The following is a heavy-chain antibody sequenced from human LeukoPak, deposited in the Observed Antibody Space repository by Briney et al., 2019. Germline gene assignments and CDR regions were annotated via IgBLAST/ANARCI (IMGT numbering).Heavy chain of an antibody. V-gene: IGHV1-8*01. CDR2: MNPNSGNT. CDR3: ASRPEYYYDSSGYPPEVAFDI. Sequence: ASVKVSCKASGYTFTSYDINWVRQATGQGLEWMGWMNPNSGNTGYAQKFQGRVTMTRNTSISTAYMELSSLRSEDTAVYYCASRPEYYYDSSGYPPEVAFDIWGQGTMVTVSS. CDR1: GYTFTSYD. J-gene: IGHJ3*02. D-gene: IGHD3-22*01.